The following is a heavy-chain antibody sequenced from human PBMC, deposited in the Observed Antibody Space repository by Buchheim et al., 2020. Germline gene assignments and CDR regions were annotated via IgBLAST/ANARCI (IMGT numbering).Heavy chain of an antibody. J-gene: IGHJ5*02. CDR3: ARGENSSGWYKGYDP. D-gene: IGHD6-19*01. CDR1: GFTFSSYG. Sequence: QVQLVESGGGVVQPGRSLRLSCAASGFTFSSYGMHWVRQAPGKGLEWVAVIWYAGSNKYYADSVKGRFTLSRDNSKNTLYLQMNSLRAEDTAVYYCARGENSSGWYKGYDPWGQGTL. V-gene: IGHV3-33*01. CDR2: IWYAGSNK.